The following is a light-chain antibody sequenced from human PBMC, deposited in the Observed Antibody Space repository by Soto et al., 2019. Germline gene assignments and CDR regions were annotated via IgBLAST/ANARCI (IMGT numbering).Light chain of an antibody. CDR2: NVN. J-gene: IGLJ1*01. V-gene: IGLV2-11*01. CDR3: CSFADIYTYI. Sequence: QSVLTQPRSVSVSPGQSVTISCTGTSIDVGGYDFVSWHQQHPGKAPKLIIYNVNKRPSGVTDRFSGSKSGNTASLTISGLQAEDEADYYCCSFADIYTYIFGTGTKVTVL. CDR1: SIDVGGYDF.